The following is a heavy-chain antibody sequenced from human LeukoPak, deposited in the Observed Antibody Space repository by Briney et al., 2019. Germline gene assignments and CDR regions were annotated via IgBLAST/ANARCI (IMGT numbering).Heavy chain of an antibody. CDR3: ARETRIGVAGHYYFDY. CDR2: INHSGNT. J-gene: IGHJ4*02. V-gene: IGHV4-34*01. CDR1: GGSFSGYY. D-gene: IGHD6-19*01. Sequence: SETLSLTCAVYGGSFSGYYWSWIRQPPGKGLEWIGEINHSGNTNYNPSLKSRVTISVDTSKNQFSLKLGSVTAADMAVYYCARETRIGVAGHYYFDYWGQGTLVTVSS.